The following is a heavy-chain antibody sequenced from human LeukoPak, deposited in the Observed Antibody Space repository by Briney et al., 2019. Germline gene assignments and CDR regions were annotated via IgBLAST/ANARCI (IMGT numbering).Heavy chain of an antibody. CDR3: ARDSYQDYYGRFDP. CDR1: GFIFSNHG. J-gene: IGHJ5*02. D-gene: IGHD3-10*01. V-gene: IGHV3-33*01. Sequence: GGSLRLACAASGFIFSNHGMHGVRQAPGKRLEWVAVIWDDGNNKRYANSVNGRFTISRDNSENTLYLQMNGLTAEDTAMYYCARDSYQDYYGRFDPWGQGTLVIVSS. CDR2: IWDDGNNK.